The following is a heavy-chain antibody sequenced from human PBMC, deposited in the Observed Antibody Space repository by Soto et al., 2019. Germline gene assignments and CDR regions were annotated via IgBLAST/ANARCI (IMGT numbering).Heavy chain of an antibody. V-gene: IGHV3-33*01. J-gene: IGHJ6*02. CDR2: ICYNGNNK. CDR3: VRDRAYCGGDCTYYYGLYX. CDR1: GFTFSDYG. D-gene: IGHD2-21*02. Sequence: GGSLRLSFAASGFTFSDYGMHWVRQAPGKGLEGVSVICYNGNNKFYTYSVKGRFTVYIDNSKNTLYLQINSLRAEDTAVYYCVRDRAYCGGDCTYYYGLYXWGQGTPVTVS.